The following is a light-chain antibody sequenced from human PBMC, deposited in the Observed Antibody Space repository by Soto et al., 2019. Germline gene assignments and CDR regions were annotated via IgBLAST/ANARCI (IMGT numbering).Light chain of an antibody. J-gene: IGLJ3*02. Sequence: QSVLTQPPSASGTPGQRVTISCSGSNSNVGSNSVNWYQQLPGMTPKLLLYSDNQRPSGVPDRFSGSKSGSSASLAISGLQSEEEADYHCSTWDDNLSTWLFGGGTKLTVL. CDR3: STWDDNLSTWL. CDR1: NSNVGSNS. CDR2: SDN. V-gene: IGLV1-44*01.